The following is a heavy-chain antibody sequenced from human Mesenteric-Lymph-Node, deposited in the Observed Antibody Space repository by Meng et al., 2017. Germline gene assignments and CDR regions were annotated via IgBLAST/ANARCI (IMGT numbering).Heavy chain of an antibody. V-gene: IGHV3-30*19. CDR2: ISYDGSNK. J-gene: IGHJ4*02. CDR3: AREIEYSSGWYQYYFDY. Sequence: GESLKISCAASGFTFSSYGMHWVRQAPGKGLEWVAVISYDGSNKYYADSVKGRFTISRDNSKNTLYLQMNSLRAEDTAVYYCAREIEYSSGWYQYYFDYWGQGTLVTVSS. D-gene: IGHD6-19*01. CDR1: GFTFSSYG.